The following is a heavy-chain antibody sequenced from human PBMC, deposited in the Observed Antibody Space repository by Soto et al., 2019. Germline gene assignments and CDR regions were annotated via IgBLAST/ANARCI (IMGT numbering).Heavy chain of an antibody. J-gene: IGHJ4*02. CDR2: IWYDGSNK. CDR3: ARDSEGHFDY. V-gene: IGHV3-33*01. CDR1: GFTFSSYG. Sequence: QVQLVESGGGVVQPGRSLRLSCAASGFTFSSYGMHWVRQAPGKGLEWVAVIWYDGSNKYYADSVKGRFTISRDNSKNTVYLQMNSLRAEDTAVYYCARDSEGHFDYWGQGTLVTVSS.